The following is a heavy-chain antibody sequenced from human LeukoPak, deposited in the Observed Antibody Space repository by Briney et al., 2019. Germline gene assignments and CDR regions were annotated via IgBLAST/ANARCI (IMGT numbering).Heavy chain of an antibody. Sequence: SETLSLTCAVYGGSFSGYYWSWIRQPPGKGLEWIGEINHSGSTNYNPSLKSRVTISVDTSKNQFSLKLSSATAADTAVYYCASLIAAAGTWWGQGTLVTVSS. CDR1: GGSFSGYY. D-gene: IGHD6-13*01. CDR3: ASLIAAAGTW. CDR2: INHSGST. J-gene: IGHJ4*02. V-gene: IGHV4-34*01.